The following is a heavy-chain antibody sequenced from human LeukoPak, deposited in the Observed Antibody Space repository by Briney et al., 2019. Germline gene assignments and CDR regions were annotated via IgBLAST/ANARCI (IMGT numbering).Heavy chain of an antibody. V-gene: IGHV4-59*01. Sequence: KPSETLSLTCTVSGGSISSYYWSLIRQPPGKGLEWIGYIYYSGSTNYNPSLKSRVTISVDTSKNQFSLKLSSVTAADTAVYYCARVAGSSRITDWGQGTLVTVSS. CDR2: IYYSGST. CDR3: ARVAGSSRITD. CDR1: GGSISSYY. J-gene: IGHJ4*02. D-gene: IGHD6-13*01.